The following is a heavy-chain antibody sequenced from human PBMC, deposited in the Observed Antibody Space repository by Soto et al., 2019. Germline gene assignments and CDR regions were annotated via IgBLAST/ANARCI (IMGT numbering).Heavy chain of an antibody. CDR1: GGSFYDFY. D-gene: IGHD3-10*01. CDR3: ARGQLVWYGDLTPYYRDMDV. J-gene: IGHJ6*04. V-gene: IGHV4-34*01. Sequence: SEPLSLTCAFSGGSFYDFYWNWFRQSPGKGLEWIGEISHDGGTNYSPSLASRISISADTSKNQFSLHLKSVTAADTGLYYCARGQLVWYGDLTPYYRDMDVWGKGNTVT. CDR2: ISHDGGT.